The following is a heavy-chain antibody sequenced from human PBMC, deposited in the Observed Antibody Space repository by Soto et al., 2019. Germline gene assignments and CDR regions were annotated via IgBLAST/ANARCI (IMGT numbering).Heavy chain of an antibody. CDR3: AKDQGSSWYEIDY. J-gene: IGHJ4*02. CDR2: IYYSGST. D-gene: IGHD6-13*01. V-gene: IGHV4-31*11. Sequence: PSETLSLTCAVSGGSISSGGYSWSWIRQPPGKGLEWIGYIYYSGSTYYNPSLKSRVTISVDTSKNQFSLKLSSVTAADTAVYYCAKDQGSSWYEIDYWGQGTLVTVSS. CDR1: GGSISSGGYS.